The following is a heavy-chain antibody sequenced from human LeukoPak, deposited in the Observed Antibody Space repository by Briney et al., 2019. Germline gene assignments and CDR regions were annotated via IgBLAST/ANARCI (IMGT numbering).Heavy chain of an antibody. CDR1: GGSIRGSY. J-gene: IGHJ5*02. V-gene: IGHV4-4*07. CDR3: ARDAVTLPRIAAAGTTNWFDP. D-gene: IGHD6-13*01. CDR2: IYTTGST. Sequence: SETLSLTCTVSGGSIRGSYWNWVRQPAEKGLEWIGRIYTTGSTNYNPSLKSRVTMSLDTSKNQFSLKLSSVTAADTAVYYCARDAVTLPRIAAAGTTNWFDPWGQGTLVTVSS.